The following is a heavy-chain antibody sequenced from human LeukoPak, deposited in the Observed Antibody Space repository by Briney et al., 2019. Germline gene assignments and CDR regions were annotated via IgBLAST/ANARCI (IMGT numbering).Heavy chain of an antibody. CDR2: IKQDGSVK. D-gene: IGHD4-23*01. CDR1: GFTFSNYW. CDR3: ARDRDDGGFDY. J-gene: IGHJ4*02. Sequence: PGGSLRLSCAASGFTFSNYWMSWVRQAPEKGLEWVANIKQDGSVKQYVDSMKGRFTISRDNAKNSLYLQMNSLRAEDTAVYYCARDRDDGGFDYWGQGNLVTVSS. V-gene: IGHV3-7*01.